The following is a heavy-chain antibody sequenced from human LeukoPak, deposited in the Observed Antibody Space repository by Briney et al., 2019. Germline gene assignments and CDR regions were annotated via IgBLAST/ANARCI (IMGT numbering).Heavy chain of an antibody. CDR1: GGSFSGYY. CDR3: ARGPTRTSYYYYGVDV. D-gene: IGHD1-1*01. V-gene: IGHV4-34*01. Sequence: SATLSLTCAVYGGSFSGYYWSWIRQPPGKGLEWIGEINHSGSTNYNPSLKRRVTISVDTSKNQFSLKLSSVTAADTAVYYCARGPTRTSYYYYGVDVWGQGTTVTVSS. J-gene: IGHJ6*02. CDR2: INHSGST.